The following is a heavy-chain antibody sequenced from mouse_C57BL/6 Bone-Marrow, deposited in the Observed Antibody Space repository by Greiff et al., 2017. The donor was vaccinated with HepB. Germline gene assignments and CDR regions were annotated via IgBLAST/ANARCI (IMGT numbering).Heavy chain of an antibody. D-gene: IGHD1-1*01. J-gene: IGHJ3*01. CDR3: TRGVVARDWFAY. CDR2: IDPEDGDT. CDR1: GFNIKDYY. V-gene: IGHV14-1*01. Sequence: VQLQQSGAELVRPGASVKLSCTASGFNIKDYYMHWVKQRPEQGLEWIGRIDPEDGDTEYAPKFQGKATMTADTSSNTAYLQLSSLTSDDTAVYYCTRGVVARDWFAYWGQGTLVTVSA.